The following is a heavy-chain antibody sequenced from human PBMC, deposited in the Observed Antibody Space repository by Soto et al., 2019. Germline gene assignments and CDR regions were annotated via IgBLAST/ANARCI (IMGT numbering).Heavy chain of an antibody. Sequence: PSETLSLTCTFSGGSISSGGYSWSWIRQPPGKGLEWIGYIYYSATTNYNPSLKSRVTISVDTSKNQFSLKLTSVTAADTAVYYCARDKITGLFDYWGQGTLVNVSS. V-gene: IGHV4-61*08. CDR2: IYYSATT. J-gene: IGHJ4*02. CDR3: ARDKITGLFDY. CDR1: GGSISSGGYS. D-gene: IGHD2-8*02.